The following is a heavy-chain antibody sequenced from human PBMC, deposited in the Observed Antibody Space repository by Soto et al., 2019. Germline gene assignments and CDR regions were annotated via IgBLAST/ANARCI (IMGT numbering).Heavy chain of an antibody. CDR1: GGSFSGYY. Sequence: KTSETLSLTCAVYGGSFSGYYWSWIRQPPGKGLEWIGEINHSGSTNYNPSLKSRVTISVDTSKNQFSLKLSSVTAADTAVYYCARNQQWLGIYYFDYWGQGTLVTVSS. D-gene: IGHD6-19*01. V-gene: IGHV4-34*01. CDR2: INHSGST. CDR3: ARNQQWLGIYYFDY. J-gene: IGHJ4*02.